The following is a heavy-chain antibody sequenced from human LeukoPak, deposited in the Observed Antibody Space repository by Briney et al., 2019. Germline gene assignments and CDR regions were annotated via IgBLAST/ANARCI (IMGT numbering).Heavy chain of an antibody. CDR1: GYTFTGYY. V-gene: IGHV1-2*02. Sequence: ASVKVSCKASGYTFTGYYMHWVRQAPGQGLEWMGWINPNSGGTNYAQKFQGRVTMTTDTSTSTAYMELRSLRSDDTAVYYCARDSAGCCGKIGYWGQGTLVTVSS. J-gene: IGHJ4*02. D-gene: IGHD2-21*01. CDR3: ARDSAGCCGKIGY. CDR2: INPNSGGT.